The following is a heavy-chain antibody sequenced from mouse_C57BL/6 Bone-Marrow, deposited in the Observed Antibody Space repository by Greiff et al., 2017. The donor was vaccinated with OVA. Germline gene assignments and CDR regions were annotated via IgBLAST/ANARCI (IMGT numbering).Heavy chain of an antibody. CDR2: IWSGGST. Sequence: VQLKESGPGLVQPSQSLSITCTVSGFSLTSYGVHWVRPSPGKGLEWLGVIWSGGSTDYNAAFISRLSISKDNSKSQVFFKMNSLQADDTAIYYCASAPHSAWFAYWGQGTLVTVSA. CDR1: GFSLTSYG. J-gene: IGHJ3*01. V-gene: IGHV2-2*01. CDR3: ASAPHSAWFAY.